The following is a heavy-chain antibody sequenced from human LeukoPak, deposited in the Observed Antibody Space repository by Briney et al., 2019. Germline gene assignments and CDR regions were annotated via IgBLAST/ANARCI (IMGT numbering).Heavy chain of an antibody. CDR3: ARGPYNSGSFFDY. J-gene: IGHJ4*02. CDR2: INPNSGGT. CDR1: GYTFTGYY. V-gene: IGHV1-2*04. D-gene: IGHD3-10*01. Sequence: ASVKVSCKASGYTFTGYYMHWVRQAPGQGLEWMGWINPNSGGTNYAQKFQGWVTMTRDTSISTAYMELSRLRSDDTAVYYCARGPYNSGSFFDYWGQGTLVTVSS.